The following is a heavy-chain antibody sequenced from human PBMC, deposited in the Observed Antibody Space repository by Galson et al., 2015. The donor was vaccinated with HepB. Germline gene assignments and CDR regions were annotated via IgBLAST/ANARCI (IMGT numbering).Heavy chain of an antibody. CDR1: GYTFTSYG. CDR3: AREEGYYDSSGNRIGY. CDR2: ISAYNGNT. Sequence: SVKVSCKASGYTFTSYGISWVRQAPGQGLEWMGWISAYNGNTNYAQKLQGRVTMTTDTSTSTAYMELRSLRSDDTAVYYCAREEGYYDSSGNRIGYWGQGTLVTVSS. V-gene: IGHV1-18*04. D-gene: IGHD3-22*01. J-gene: IGHJ4*02.